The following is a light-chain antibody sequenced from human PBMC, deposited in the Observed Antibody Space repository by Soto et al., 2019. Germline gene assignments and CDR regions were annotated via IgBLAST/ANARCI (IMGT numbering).Light chain of an antibody. CDR2: DAS. Sequence: DIVLTQSPGTLCLSRVEITTLSLRASERIYSAYLGWYQQKPGQAPRLLVYDASNRATGIPARFSGSGPGTDFTLTISSLEPEDFAVYYCQQRSNWPPTFGQGTKVDNK. V-gene: IGKV3D-11*02. J-gene: IGKJ1*01. CDR3: QQRSNWPPT. CDR1: ERIYSAY.